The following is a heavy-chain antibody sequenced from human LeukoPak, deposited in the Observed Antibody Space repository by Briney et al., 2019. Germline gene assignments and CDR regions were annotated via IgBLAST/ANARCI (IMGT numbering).Heavy chain of an antibody. CDR3: ARFSYSLAAAADY. CDR1: EYSFTNYW. CDR2: IYPGDSDT. V-gene: IGHV5-51*01. Sequence: GESLKISCKGSEYSFTNYWIALVRQMPGKGLEWMGIIYPGDSDTRYSPSFQGQVTISADKSISTAYLQWSNLEDSDTNLYYWARFSYSLAAAADYGGQGTLVTVSS. D-gene: IGHD6-13*01. J-gene: IGHJ4*02.